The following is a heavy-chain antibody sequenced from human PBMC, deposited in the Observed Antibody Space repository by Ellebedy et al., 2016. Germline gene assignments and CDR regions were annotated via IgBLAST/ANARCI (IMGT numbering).Heavy chain of an antibody. CDR3: ARDSSSGWLNWFDP. J-gene: IGHJ5*02. CDR1: GGTFSSYA. Sequence: SVKVSXXASGGTFSSYAISWVRQAPGQGLEWMGGIIPIFGTANYAQKFQGRVTITADESTSTAYMELSSLRSEDTAVYYCARDSSSGWLNWFDPWGQGTLVTVSS. D-gene: IGHD6-19*01. CDR2: IIPIFGTA. V-gene: IGHV1-69*13.